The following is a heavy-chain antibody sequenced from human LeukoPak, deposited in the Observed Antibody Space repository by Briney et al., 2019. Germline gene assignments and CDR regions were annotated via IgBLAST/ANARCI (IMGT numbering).Heavy chain of an antibody. CDR1: VFTFSSYE. CDR3: ARGLGVD. CDR2: ISSSSSFI. Sequence: GGSLRLSCAASVFTFSSYEMNWVRQAPGKGLEWVSYISSSSSFIYYADSVKGRFTISRDNAKNSLYLQMNSLRAEDTAVYYCARGLGVDWGQGTLVTVSS. J-gene: IGHJ4*02. D-gene: IGHD2-8*01. V-gene: IGHV3-48*01.